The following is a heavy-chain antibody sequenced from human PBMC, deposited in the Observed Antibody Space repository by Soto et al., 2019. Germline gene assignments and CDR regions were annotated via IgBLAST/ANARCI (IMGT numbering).Heavy chain of an antibody. J-gene: IGHJ4*02. CDR1: GYIFSDYV. D-gene: IGHD6-13*01. CDR3: ARDSAVLPGTYFDY. Sequence: QVQLVQSGAEVKQPGASVKVSCKTSGYIFSDYVIHWVRQAPGQRPEWMGYIYGGNAYTKYSQKFQDRVTITRETSAATAYMELTSLTSEDTAVYYCARDSAVLPGTYFDYCGLGTLVTVFS. CDR2: IYGGNAYT. V-gene: IGHV1-3*01.